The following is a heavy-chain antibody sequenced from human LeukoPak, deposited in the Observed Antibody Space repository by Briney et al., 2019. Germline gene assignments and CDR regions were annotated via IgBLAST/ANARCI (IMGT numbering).Heavy chain of an antibody. CDR3: TTGIGNYYYY. V-gene: IGHV3-74*01. Sequence: GGSLRLSCAASGSTFSRYWMHLVRQAPGKGLVWVSRVKSDGSDTIYAGSVKGRFTISRDNAKNTLYLQMDSLRAEDTAVYYCTTGIGNYYYYWGQGTLVTVAS. CDR2: VKSDGSDT. D-gene: IGHD3-10*01. CDR1: GSTFSRYW. J-gene: IGHJ4*02.